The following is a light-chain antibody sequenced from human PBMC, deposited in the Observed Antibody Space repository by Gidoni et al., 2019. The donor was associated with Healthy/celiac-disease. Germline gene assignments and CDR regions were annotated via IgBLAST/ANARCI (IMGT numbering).Light chain of an antibody. CDR3: SSYTSSST. V-gene: IGLV2-14*01. CDR1: SSDVGGYNY. CDR2: DVS. Sequence: QSALTQPASVSRSPGQSIPISCTGTSSDVGGYNYVSWYQQHPGKAHKLMIYDVSNRPSGVSNRFSGSKSGNTASLTISGLQAEDEADYYCSSYTSSSTFGGGTKLTVL. J-gene: IGLJ2*01.